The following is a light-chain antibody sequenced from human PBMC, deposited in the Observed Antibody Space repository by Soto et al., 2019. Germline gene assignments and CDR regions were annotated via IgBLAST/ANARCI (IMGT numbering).Light chain of an antibody. Sequence: DIVMTQSPATLSVSPGERATLSCRASQSISSNLAWYQQKPGQAPRLLIYGASTRATGIPARFSGSGSGTEFTLTISSLQSEDFAVYYCQQYKNWLTWTCGKGNKGDIK. J-gene: IGKJ1*01. V-gene: IGKV3-15*01. CDR1: QSISSN. CDR2: GAS. CDR3: QQYKNWLTWT.